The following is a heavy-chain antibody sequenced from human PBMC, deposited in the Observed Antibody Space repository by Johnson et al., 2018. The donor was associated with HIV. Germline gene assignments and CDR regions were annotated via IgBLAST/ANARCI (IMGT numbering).Heavy chain of an antibody. CDR2: ISYDGGNR. Sequence: QVQLVESGGGLVKPGGSLRLSCAASGFTFSNAWMSWVRQAPGKGLEWVAVISYDGGNRYYADSVKGRFTISRDSSKNTLYLQMNSLRPDDTAVYYCARGRKDIWGQGTMVTVSS. CDR3: ARGRKDI. J-gene: IGHJ3*02. V-gene: IGHV3-30*03. CDR1: GFTFSNAW.